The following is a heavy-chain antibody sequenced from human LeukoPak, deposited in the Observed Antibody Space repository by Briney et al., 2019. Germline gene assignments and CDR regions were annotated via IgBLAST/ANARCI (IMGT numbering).Heavy chain of an antibody. CDR3: ASRYCTSTNCYAFDI. Sequence: PGGSLRLSCAASGFTFSSYSMNWVRQAPGKGLEWVSSISSDSNCIFYADSVQGRFTISRDNAENSLFLQMNSLRAEDTAVYYCASRYCTSTNCYAFDIWGQGSMVTVSS. CDR1: GFTFSSYS. J-gene: IGHJ3*02. D-gene: IGHD2-2*01. V-gene: IGHV3-21*01. CDR2: ISSDSNCI.